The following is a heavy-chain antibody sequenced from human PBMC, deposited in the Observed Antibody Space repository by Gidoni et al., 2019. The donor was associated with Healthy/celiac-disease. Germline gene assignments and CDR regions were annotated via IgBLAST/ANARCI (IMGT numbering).Heavy chain of an antibody. D-gene: IGHD3-9*01. CDR1: GYTFTSYA. V-gene: IGHV7-4-1*02. CDR3: ARYDILTGYQGAFYYYYGMDV. CDR2: INTNTGNP. Sequence: QVQLVQSGSELKKPGASVKVSCKASGYTFTSYAMNWVRQAPGQGLEWMGWINTNTGNPTYAQGFTGRFVFSLDTSVSTAYLQISSLKAEDTAVYYCARYDILTGYQGAFYYYYGMDVWGQGTTVTVSS. J-gene: IGHJ6*02.